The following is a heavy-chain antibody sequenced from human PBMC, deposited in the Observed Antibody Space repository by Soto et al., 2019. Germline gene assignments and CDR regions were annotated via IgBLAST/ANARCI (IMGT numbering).Heavy chain of an antibody. CDR2: MSGDGRT. J-gene: IGHJ4*02. CDR3: VKWHTSNFDSLPFTGFDF. CDR1: GFTFSVSV. D-gene: IGHD3-22*01. Sequence: PAGSMGLSCVGSGFTFSVSVMAWVRQAPGKGLEWLSVMSGDGRTRYALSVTGRFTISRDNSKNTLYLQMRSLRAEDAAAYYCVKWHTSNFDSLPFTGFDFWVQGTQVPGSS. V-gene: IGHV3-23*01.